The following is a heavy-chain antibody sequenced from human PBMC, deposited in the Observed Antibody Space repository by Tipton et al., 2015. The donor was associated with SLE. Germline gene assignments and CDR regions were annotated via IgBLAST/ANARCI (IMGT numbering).Heavy chain of an antibody. CDR1: GGSISSGSYY. CDR2: IYASGST. CDR3: ARGNDYQYGMDV. V-gene: IGHV4-61*09. Sequence: TLSLTCTVSGGSISSGSYYWSWIRQPAGKGLEWIGHIYASGSTNYNPSLKSRVAMSVDTSMNQFSLKLSSVTAADTAVYYCARGNDYQYGMDVWGQGTTVTVSS. J-gene: IGHJ6*02.